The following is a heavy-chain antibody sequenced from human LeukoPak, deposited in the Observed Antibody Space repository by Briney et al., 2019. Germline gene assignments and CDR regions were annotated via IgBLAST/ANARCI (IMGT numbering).Heavy chain of an antibody. J-gene: IGHJ3*02. D-gene: IGHD3-22*01. CDR1: GFTFDDYA. CDR3: AKVRDPYYYDSSGYLRLGAFDI. Sequence: PGRSLRLSCAASGFTFDDYAMHWVRQAPGKGLEWVSGISWNSGSIGYADSVKGRFTISRDNAKNSLYLQMNSLRAEDMALYYCAKVRDPYYYDSSGYLRLGAFDIWGQGTMVTVSS. CDR2: ISWNSGSI. V-gene: IGHV3-9*03.